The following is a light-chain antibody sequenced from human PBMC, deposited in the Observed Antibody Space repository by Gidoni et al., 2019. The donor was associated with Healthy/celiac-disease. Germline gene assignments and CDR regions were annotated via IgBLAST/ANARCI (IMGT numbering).Light chain of an antibody. CDR3: QQYNSYPYT. J-gene: IGKJ2*01. Sequence: DIQMTRFPSTLSASVGDRVTITCRASQSISSWLAWYQQKPGKAPKLLIYKASSLESGVPSRFSGSGSGTEFTLTISSLQPDDFATYYCQQYNSYPYTFGQGTKLEIK. CDR2: KAS. V-gene: IGKV1-5*03. CDR1: QSISSW.